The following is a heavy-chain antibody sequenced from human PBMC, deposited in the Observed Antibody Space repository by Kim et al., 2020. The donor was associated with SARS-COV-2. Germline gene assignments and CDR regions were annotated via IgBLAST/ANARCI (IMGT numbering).Heavy chain of an antibody. D-gene: IGHD3-10*01. J-gene: IGHJ4*02. Sequence: YADSVKGRFSISRDNGKNSLFLHMRSLRNEDTAFYYCVRQKYYGANPPFDSWGRGTLVTVSS. V-gene: IGHV3-48*02. CDR3: VRQKYYGANPPFDS.